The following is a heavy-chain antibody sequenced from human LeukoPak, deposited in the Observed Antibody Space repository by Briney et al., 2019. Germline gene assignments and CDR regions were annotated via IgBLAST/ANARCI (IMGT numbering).Heavy chain of an antibody. V-gene: IGHV1-24*01. CDR2: FGPQVGET. Sequence: ASVKLSCKVSGSTLTEISIDWVRQAPGKGLECMGTFGPQVGETIHAQKLQGRLKMTADTSTDTAYMEMTSLQSEDTAVYYCATGAMVYEYWGQGTLVTVSS. CDR1: GSTLTEIS. J-gene: IGHJ4*02. CDR3: ATGAMVYEY. D-gene: IGHD3-10*01.